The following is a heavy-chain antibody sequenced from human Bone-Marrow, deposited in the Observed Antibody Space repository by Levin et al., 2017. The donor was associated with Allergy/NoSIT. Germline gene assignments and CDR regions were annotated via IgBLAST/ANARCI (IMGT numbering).Heavy chain of an antibody. J-gene: IGHJ4*02. CDR2: IDPSDSYT. V-gene: IGHV5-10-1*01. D-gene: IGHD3-9*01. CDR3: ATSQTYYDILTGYPRFDY. CDR1: GYSFTSYW. Sequence: GESLKISCKGSGYSFTSYWISWVRQMPGKGLEWMGRIDPSDSYTNYSPSFQGHVTISADKSISTAYLQWSSLKASDTAMYYCATSQTYYDILTGYPRFDYWGQGTLVTVSS.